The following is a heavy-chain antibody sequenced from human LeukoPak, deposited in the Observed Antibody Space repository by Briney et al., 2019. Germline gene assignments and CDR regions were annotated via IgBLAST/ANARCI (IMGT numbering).Heavy chain of an antibody. V-gene: IGHV4-34*01. Sequence: SETLSLTCAVYGGSFSNYYWSWIRQPPGRGLEWIGEINDSGRTNYNPSLMNRVTVSVDTSKNQFSLRSTSVTATDTAVYYCARRWNYGRNYYIDVWGNGATVSVSS. J-gene: IGHJ6*03. CDR3: ARRWNYGRNYYIDV. CDR2: INDSGRT. CDR1: GGSFSNYY. D-gene: IGHD1-7*01.